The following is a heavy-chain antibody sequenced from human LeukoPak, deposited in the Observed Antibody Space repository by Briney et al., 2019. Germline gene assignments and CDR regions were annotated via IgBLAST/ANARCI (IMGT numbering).Heavy chain of an antibody. D-gene: IGHD3-3*01. J-gene: IGHJ5*02. V-gene: IGHV4-59*12. Sequence: SETLSLTCTVSGGSISSYYWSWIRQPPGKGLEWIGYIYHSGSTYYNPSLKSRVTISVDRSKNQFSLKLSSVTAADTAVYYCARDPVYYDFWSGNFDPWGQGTLVTVSS. CDR2: IYHSGST. CDR3: ARDPVYYDFWSGNFDP. CDR1: GGSISSYY.